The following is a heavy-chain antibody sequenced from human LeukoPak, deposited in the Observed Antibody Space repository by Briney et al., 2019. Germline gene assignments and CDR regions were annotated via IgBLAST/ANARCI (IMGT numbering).Heavy chain of an antibody. CDR2: IDPKNGGT. CDR3: AKDGYGGNSFDY. V-gene: IGHV1-2*02. Sequence: ASVKVSCKASGYTFPGHHIHWVRQAPGQGLEWMGWIDPKNGGTNYAQKFQGRVTMTRDTSINTAFMELSRLNSDDTAVYFCAKDGYGGNSFDYWGQGTLVTVSS. J-gene: IGHJ4*02. D-gene: IGHD4-23*01. CDR1: GYTFPGHH.